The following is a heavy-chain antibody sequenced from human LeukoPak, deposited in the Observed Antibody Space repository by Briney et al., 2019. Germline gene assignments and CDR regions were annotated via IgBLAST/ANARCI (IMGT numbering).Heavy chain of an antibody. Sequence: SETLSLTCTVSGGSISSSSYYWGWIRQPPGKGLEWIGSIYYSGSTYCNPSLKSRVTISVDTSKNQFSLKLSSVTAADTAVYYCARQIAAAEPFFDYWGQGTLVTVSS. CDR3: ARQIAAAEPFFDY. V-gene: IGHV4-39*01. CDR2: IYYSGST. D-gene: IGHD6-13*01. CDR1: GGSISSSSYY. J-gene: IGHJ4*02.